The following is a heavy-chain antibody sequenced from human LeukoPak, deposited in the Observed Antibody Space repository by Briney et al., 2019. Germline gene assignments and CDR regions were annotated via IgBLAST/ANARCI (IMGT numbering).Heavy chain of an antibody. CDR3: AKGDCSSTSCYSGY. CDR1: GFTFSSYA. Sequence: GSLRLSCAASGFTFSSYAMSWVRQAPGKGLEWVSAISGSGGSTYYADSVKGRFTISRDNSKNTLYLQMNSLRAEDTAVYYCAKGDCSSTSCYSGYWGQGTLVTVSS. CDR2: ISGSGGST. D-gene: IGHD2-2*02. V-gene: IGHV3-23*01. J-gene: IGHJ4*02.